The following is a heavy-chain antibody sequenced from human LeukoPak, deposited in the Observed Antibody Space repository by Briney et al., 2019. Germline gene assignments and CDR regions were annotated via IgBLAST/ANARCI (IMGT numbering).Heavy chain of an antibody. D-gene: IGHD5-18*01. J-gene: IGHJ3*02. V-gene: IGHV3-53*01. CDR2: IYSGGST. CDR3: ARGGGWIQLWLGPHAFDI. Sequence: HPGGTLRLSCAASGFTFSSYGMSWVRQAPGKELEWVSVIYSGGSTYYADSVKGRFTISRDNSKNTLYLQMNSLRAEDTAVYYCARGGGWIQLWLGPHAFDIWGQGTMVTVSS. CDR1: GFTFSSYG.